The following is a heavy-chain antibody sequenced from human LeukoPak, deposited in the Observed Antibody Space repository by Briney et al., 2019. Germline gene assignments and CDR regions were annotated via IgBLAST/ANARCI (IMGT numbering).Heavy chain of an antibody. CDR3: AKGATISFVNWFDP. J-gene: IGHJ5*02. Sequence: GGSLRLSCAASGFTFSSYSMNWVRQAPGKGLEWVSAISGSGGRTYYADSVKGRFTISRDNSKNTLYLQMNSLRAEDTAVYYCAKGATISFVNWFDPWGQGTLVTVSS. CDR1: GFTFSSYS. V-gene: IGHV3-23*01. CDR2: ISGSGGRT. D-gene: IGHD5-12*01.